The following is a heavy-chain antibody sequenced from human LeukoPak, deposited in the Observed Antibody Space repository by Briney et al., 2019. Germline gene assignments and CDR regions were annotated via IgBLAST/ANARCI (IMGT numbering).Heavy chain of an antibody. CDR2: LYSGSDT. CDR3: ARVGDHFHWYLDL. V-gene: IGHV3-53*01. J-gene: IGHJ2*01. Sequence: PGGSLTLSCAASGFSVSLNYMNWVRQAPGKGLEWVSILYSGSDTYYADSVKGRFTISRDSSKNMLFPHINSLRAEDTAVYYCARVGDHFHWYLDLWGRGTLVTVSS. D-gene: IGHD3-3*02. CDR1: GFSVSLNY.